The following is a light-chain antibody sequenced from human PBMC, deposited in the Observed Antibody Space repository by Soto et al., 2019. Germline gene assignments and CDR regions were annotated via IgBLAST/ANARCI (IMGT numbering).Light chain of an antibody. J-gene: IGKJ2*01. V-gene: IGKV1-5*03. CDR1: QDVSQW. CDR3: QQYSRDLNT. Sequence: DIHMTQSPSTLSASVGDRITITCRASQDVSQWLAWYQHKPGKAPKLLIYKASTLESGVSSRFSGRGSGTEFTLTIRDLQPDDFATYYCQQYSRDLNTFGQGTKLEIK. CDR2: KAS.